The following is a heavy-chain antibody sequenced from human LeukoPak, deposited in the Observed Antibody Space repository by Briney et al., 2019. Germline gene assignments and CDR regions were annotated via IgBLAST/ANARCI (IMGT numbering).Heavy chain of an antibody. CDR1: GFTFSSYS. CDR3: ARYRRRDGYNYDFDY. J-gene: IGHJ4*02. V-gene: IGHV3-48*01. D-gene: IGHD5-24*01. CDR2: ISSSSSTI. Sequence: GGSLRLSCAASGFTFSSYSMNWVRQAPGKGLEWVSYISSSSSTIYYADSVKGRFTISRDNAKNSLYLQMNSLRAEDTAVYYCARYRRRDGYNYDFDYWGQGTLVTVSS.